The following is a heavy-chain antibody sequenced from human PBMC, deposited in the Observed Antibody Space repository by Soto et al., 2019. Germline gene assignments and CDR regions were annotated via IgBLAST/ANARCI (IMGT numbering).Heavy chain of an antibody. CDR3: AKDRNDFWSGYYTVQDY. Sequence: QVQLVESGGGVVQPGRSLRLSCAASGFTFSSYGMHWVRQAPGKGLEWVAVISYDGSNKYYADSVKGRFTISRDNSKNTLYLQMNSLRAEDTAVYYCAKDRNDFWSGYYTVQDYWGLGTLVTVSS. CDR1: GFTFSSYG. D-gene: IGHD3-3*01. J-gene: IGHJ4*02. V-gene: IGHV3-30*18. CDR2: ISYDGSNK.